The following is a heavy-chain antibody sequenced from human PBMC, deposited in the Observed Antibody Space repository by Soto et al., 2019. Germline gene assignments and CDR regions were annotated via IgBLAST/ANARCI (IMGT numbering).Heavy chain of an antibody. CDR1: GGSFSGYY. V-gene: IGHV4-34*01. CDR2: INHSGST. CDR3: ARVLGLWTRDPGDY. Sequence: SETLSLTCAVYGGSFSGYYWSWIRQPPGKGLEWIGEINHSGSTNYNPSLKSRVTISVDTSKNQFSLKLSSVTAADTAVYYCARVLGLWTRDPGDYWGQGTLVTVSS. D-gene: IGHD3-10*01. J-gene: IGHJ4*02.